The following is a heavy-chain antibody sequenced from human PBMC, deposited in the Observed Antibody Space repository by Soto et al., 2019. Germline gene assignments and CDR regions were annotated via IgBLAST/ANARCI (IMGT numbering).Heavy chain of an antibody. CDR1: GFTFSSSA. J-gene: IGHJ3*02. Sequence: GGSLRLSCAVSGFTFSSSAMSWVRQAPGKRLEWVSAISGSGGSPYYADSVKGRFTISRDNYKKTLYLQMNSLRAEDTAVYYCALDYYGSGSYPNDAFDIWGQGTLVTVSS. D-gene: IGHD3-10*01. CDR2: ISGSGGSP. CDR3: ALDYYGSGSYPNDAFDI. V-gene: IGHV3-23*01.